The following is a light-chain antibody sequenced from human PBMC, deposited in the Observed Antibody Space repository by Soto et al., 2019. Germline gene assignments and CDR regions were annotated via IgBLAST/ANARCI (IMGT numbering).Light chain of an antibody. CDR2: DAS. CDR3: QQYNSYSWT. V-gene: IGKV1-5*01. J-gene: IGKJ1*01. CDR1: QTISSW. Sequence: DNQMTQSPSTLSASVGDRVTITCRASQTISSWLAWYQQKPGKAPKLLIYDASSLKSGVPSRFSGSGSGTEFTLTISSLQPDDFATYYCQQYNSYSWTFGQGTKVEIK.